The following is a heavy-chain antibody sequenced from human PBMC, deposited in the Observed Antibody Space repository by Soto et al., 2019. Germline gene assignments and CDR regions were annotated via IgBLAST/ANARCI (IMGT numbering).Heavy chain of an antibody. CDR3: ARRLGDVGEQSFDY. J-gene: IGHJ4*02. V-gene: IGHV3-48*01. CDR1: GFSFFNYD. CDR2: ISRTSTTI. D-gene: IGHD1-26*01. Sequence: EVHLVESGGGMVQPGGSLRLSCVPSGFSFFNYDMNWVRQAPGKGLEWVSYISRTSTTIYYAGSVKGRFTISRDNAKNSLYLQMDGLRGEDTAVYYCARRLGDVGEQSFDYWGQGALVTVSS.